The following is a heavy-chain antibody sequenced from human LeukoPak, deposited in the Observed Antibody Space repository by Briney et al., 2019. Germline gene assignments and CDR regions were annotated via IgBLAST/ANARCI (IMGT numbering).Heavy chain of an antibody. Sequence: ASVEVSCKASGYTFISYGISWVRQAPGQGLEWMGWINPNSGGTNYAQKFRGRVTMTRDTSISTAYMELSRLRSDDTAVYYCAREAYYYDSSGYYYHFDYWGQGTLVTVSS. D-gene: IGHD3-22*01. CDR2: INPNSGGT. J-gene: IGHJ4*02. CDR1: GYTFISYG. CDR3: AREAYYYDSSGYYYHFDY. V-gene: IGHV1-2*02.